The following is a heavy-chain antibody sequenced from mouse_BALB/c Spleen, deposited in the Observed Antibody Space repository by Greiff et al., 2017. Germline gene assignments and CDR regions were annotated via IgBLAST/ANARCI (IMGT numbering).Heavy chain of an antibody. Sequence: EVQGVESGGGLVQPGGSLKLSCAASGFTFSSYTMSWVRQTPEKRLEWVAYISNGGGSTYYPDTVKGRFTISRDNAKNTLYLQMSSLKSEDTAMYYCARWVGYYFDYWGQGTTLTVSS. J-gene: IGHJ2*01. CDR1: GFTFSSYT. V-gene: IGHV5-12-2*01. CDR2: ISNGGGST. CDR3: ARWVGYYFDY. D-gene: IGHD1-1*02.